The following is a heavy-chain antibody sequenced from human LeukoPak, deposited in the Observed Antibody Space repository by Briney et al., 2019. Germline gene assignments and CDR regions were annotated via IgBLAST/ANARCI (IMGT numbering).Heavy chain of an antibody. V-gene: IGHV3-11*01. CDR1: GFTFSDYY. CDR2: ISSSGSTI. CDR3: AREVSSGTVAEATLYYYYYYMDV. J-gene: IGHJ6*03. Sequence: GGSLRLSCAASGFTFSDYYMSWIRQAPGKGLEWVSYISSSGSTIYYADSVKGRFTISRDNAKNSLYLQMNSLRAEDTAVYYCAREVSSGTVAEATLYYYYYYMDVLGKGTTVTVSS. D-gene: IGHD1-26*01.